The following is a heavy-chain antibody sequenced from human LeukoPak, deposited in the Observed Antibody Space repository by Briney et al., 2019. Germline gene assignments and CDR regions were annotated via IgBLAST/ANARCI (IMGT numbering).Heavy chain of an antibody. CDR3: ARDRGSSWYGDAFDI. Sequence: GASVKVSCKASGYTFTSYGISWVRQAPGQGLEWMGWVSAYNGNTNYAQKLQGRVTMTTDTSTSTAYMELRSLRSDDTAVYYCARDRGSSWYGDAFDIWGQGTMVTVSS. CDR1: GYTFTSYG. J-gene: IGHJ3*02. D-gene: IGHD6-13*01. CDR2: VSAYNGNT. V-gene: IGHV1-18*01.